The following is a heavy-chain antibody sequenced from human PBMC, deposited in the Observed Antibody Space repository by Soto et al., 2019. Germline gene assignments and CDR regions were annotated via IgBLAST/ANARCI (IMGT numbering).Heavy chain of an antibody. Sequence: PGGSLRLSCAASGFTFSSYAMSWVRQAPGKGLEWVSAISGSGGSTYYADSVKGRFTISRDNSKNTLYLQMNSLRAEDTAVYYCAKPSLPGYSSGWYVGLNLDYWGQGTLVTVSS. CDR1: GFTFSSYA. J-gene: IGHJ4*02. D-gene: IGHD6-19*01. CDR2: ISGSGGST. CDR3: AKPSLPGYSSGWYVGLNLDY. V-gene: IGHV3-23*01.